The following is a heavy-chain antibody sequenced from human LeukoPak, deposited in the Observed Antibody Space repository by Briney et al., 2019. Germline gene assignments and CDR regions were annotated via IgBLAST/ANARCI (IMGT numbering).Heavy chain of an antibody. CDR1: GYTFTSYG. D-gene: IGHD3-3*01. J-gene: IGHJ6*02. CDR3: ARKGRFLEWGNYYYYYGMDV. V-gene: IGHV1-18*01. Sequence: GASVKVSCKASGYTFTSYGISWVRQAPGQGLEWMGWISAYNGNTNYAQKLQGRVTMTTDTSTSTAYMELRSLRSDDTAVYYCARKGRFLEWGNYYYYYGMDVWGQGTTVTVSS. CDR2: ISAYNGNT.